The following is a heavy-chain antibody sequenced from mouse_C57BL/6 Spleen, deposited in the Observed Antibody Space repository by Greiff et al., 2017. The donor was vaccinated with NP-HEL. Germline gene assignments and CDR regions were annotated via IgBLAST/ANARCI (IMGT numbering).Heavy chain of an antibody. D-gene: IGHD3-2*02. CDR3: ARPSQTAQATTPLDY. J-gene: IGHJ2*01. CDR2: ISSGGSYT. V-gene: IGHV5-6*01. CDR1: GFTFSSYG. Sequence: EVKLVESGGDLVKPGGSLKLSCAASGFTFSSYGMSWVRQTPDKRLEWVATISSGGSYTYYPDSVKGRFTISRDNAKNTLYLQMSSLKSEDTAMYYCARPSQTAQATTPLDYWGQGTTLTVSS.